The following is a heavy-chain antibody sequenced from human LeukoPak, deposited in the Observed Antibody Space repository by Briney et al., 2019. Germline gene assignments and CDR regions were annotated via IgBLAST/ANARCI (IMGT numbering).Heavy chain of an antibody. CDR2: ISAYNGNT. CDR1: GYTFTSYG. V-gene: IGHV1-18*01. J-gene: IGHJ6*02. D-gene: IGHD6-13*01. CDR3: ARGSSWNFYGMDV. Sequence: GASVKVSCKASGYTFTSYGISWVRQAPGQGLEWMGWISAYNGNTNYAQKFQGRVTMTRDTSINTAYMELSRLRSDDTAVYYCARGSSWNFYGMDVWGQGTTVTVSS.